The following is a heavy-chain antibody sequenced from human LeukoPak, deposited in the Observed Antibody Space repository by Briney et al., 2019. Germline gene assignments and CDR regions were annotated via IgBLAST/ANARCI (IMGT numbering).Heavy chain of an antibody. CDR3: ARSFSDNFFFEN. Sequence: SETLSLTCAVSGGSISSSNWWSWVRQPPGKGLEWIGEICHSGSTNYNPSLKSRVTLSLDTSKNQFFLDLTSVTAADTAVYYCARSFSDNFFFENWGQGTLVTVSS. V-gene: IGHV4-4*02. J-gene: IGHJ4*02. CDR2: ICHSGST. D-gene: IGHD1-1*01. CDR1: GGSISSSNW.